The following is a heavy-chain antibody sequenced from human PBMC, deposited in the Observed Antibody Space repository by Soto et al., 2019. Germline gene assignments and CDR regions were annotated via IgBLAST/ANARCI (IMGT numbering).Heavy chain of an antibody. V-gene: IGHV1-2*04. CDR2: INPNSGVT. D-gene: IGHD5-12*01. CDR3: ARESGGATATLAYYYFYMDV. CDR1: GDSFNDYY. Sequence: QVQLVQSGAEVRKPGASVTVSCRSSGDSFNDYYIHWVRQAPGQGLEWMGWINPNSGVTKYAQKFQAWVSMTRDTSIRTVYMQLSRLRSDDTAVYYCARESGGATATLAYYYFYMDVWGTGTTVTVSS. J-gene: IGHJ6*03.